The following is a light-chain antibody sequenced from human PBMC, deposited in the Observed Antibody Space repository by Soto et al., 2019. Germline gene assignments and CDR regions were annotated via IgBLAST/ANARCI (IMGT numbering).Light chain of an antibody. V-gene: IGKV1D-16*01. Sequence: DVQMTQSPSSLSASVGDRVSITCRASQTINNWLAWYQQKPGKAPKSLIYATSTLQSGVPSRFSGSGSGTDFTITISSLQPEDFATYYCQQYNNFPPTFGGGTRVEIK. CDR1: QTINNW. CDR3: QQYNNFPPT. J-gene: IGKJ4*01. CDR2: ATS.